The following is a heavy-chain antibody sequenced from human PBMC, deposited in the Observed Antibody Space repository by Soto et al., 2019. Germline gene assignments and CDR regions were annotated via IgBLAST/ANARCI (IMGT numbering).Heavy chain of an antibody. CDR1: GFTFSNAW. D-gene: IGHD6-13*01. CDR2: IKSKTDGGTT. J-gene: IGHJ4*02. Sequence: EVQLVESGGGLVKPGGSLRLSCAASGFTFSNAWMSWVRQAPGKGLEWVGRIKSKTDGGTTDYAAPVKGRFTISRDDSTTTLSLQMNSLITEDTAVRYPITALNFYLEIAAARQYWGQGTLVTVSS. CDR3: ITALNFYLEIAAARQY. V-gene: IGHV3-15*01.